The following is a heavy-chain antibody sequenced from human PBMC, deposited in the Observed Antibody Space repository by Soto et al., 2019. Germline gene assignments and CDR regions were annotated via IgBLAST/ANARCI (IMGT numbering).Heavy chain of an antibody. CDR3: ARERYQVISDGMDV. J-gene: IGHJ6*02. Sequence: QVQLVQSGADVKTPGASVRVSCKASGYTFTGYYVHWVREPPGQGLEWMGWINPETGGTSYAQKFQGRVTLSRDTSINTAYLEVSRLRFDDAAVYFCARERYQVISDGMDVWGQGTTVTVSS. D-gene: IGHD2-2*01. CDR1: GYTFTGYY. V-gene: IGHV1-2*02. CDR2: INPETGGT.